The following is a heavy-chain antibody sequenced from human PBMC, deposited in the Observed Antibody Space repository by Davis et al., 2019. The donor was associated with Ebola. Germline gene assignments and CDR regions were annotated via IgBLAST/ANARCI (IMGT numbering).Heavy chain of an antibody. D-gene: IGHD4-23*01. J-gene: IGHJ6*02. Sequence: AASVKVSCKASGYTFTSYDINWVRQATGQGLEWMGWMNPNSGNTGYAQKFQGRVTMTRNTSISTAYMELSSLRSEDTAVYYCARPTVATNYYYYYGMDVWGQGTTVTVSS. CDR1: GYTFTSYD. V-gene: IGHV1-8*01. CDR3: ARPTVATNYYYYYGMDV. CDR2: MNPNSGNT.